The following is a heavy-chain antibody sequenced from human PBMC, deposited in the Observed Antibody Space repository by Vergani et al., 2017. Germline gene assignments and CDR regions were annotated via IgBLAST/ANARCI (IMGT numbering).Heavy chain of an antibody. J-gene: IGHJ4*02. CDR1: GFTFSSYA. V-gene: IGHV3-30-3*01. Sequence: QVQLVESGGGVVQPGRSLRLSCADSGFTFSSYAMHWVRQAPGKGLEGVAVISYDGSNKYYADSVKGRFTISRDNSKNTLYLQMNSLRAEDTAVYYCARGPISRVRFLEWLLIYWGQGTLVTVSS. CDR2: ISYDGSNK. CDR3: ARGPISRVRFLEWLLIY. D-gene: IGHD3-3*01.